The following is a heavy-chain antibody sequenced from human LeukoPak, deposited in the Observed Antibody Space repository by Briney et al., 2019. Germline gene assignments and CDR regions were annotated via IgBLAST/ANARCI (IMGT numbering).Heavy chain of an antibody. CDR3: ARGGSSWRNDAFDI. J-gene: IGHJ3*02. CDR2: IIPIFGTA. V-gene: IGHV1-69*13. Sequence: ASVKVSCKASGGTFSSYAISWVRQAPGQGLEWMGGIIPIFGTANYAQKFQGRVTITADESTSTAYMELSSLRSEDTAVYYCARGGSSWRNDAFDIWGQGTMVTVSS. D-gene: IGHD6-13*01. CDR1: GGTFSSYA.